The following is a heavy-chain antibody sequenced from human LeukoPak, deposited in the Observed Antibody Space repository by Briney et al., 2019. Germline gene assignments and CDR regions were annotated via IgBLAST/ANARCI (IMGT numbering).Heavy chain of an antibody. V-gene: IGHV3-7*03. Sequence: GGSLRLSCAASGFTFSSYWMSWVRQAPGKGLEWVANIKQDGSEKYYVDSVKGRFTISRDNAKNSLYLQMNSLRAEDTALYYCAKGATGYSSGWAAFDIWGQGTMVTVSS. CDR2: IKQDGSEK. CDR3: AKGATGYSSGWAAFDI. D-gene: IGHD6-19*01. J-gene: IGHJ3*02. CDR1: GFTFSSYW.